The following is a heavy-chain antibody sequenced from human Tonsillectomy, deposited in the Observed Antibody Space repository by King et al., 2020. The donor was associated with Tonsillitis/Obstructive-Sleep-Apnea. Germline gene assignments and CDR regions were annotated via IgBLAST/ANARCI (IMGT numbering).Heavy chain of an antibody. Sequence: VQLVESGGGLVKPGGSLRLSCAASGFTFSNAWMSWVRQAPGKGREWVGRIKSKTDGGTTDYAAPVKGRFTISRDDSKNTMYLQMNSLKTEDTAMYYCTTGQQWLVPLYYYYYMDVWGKGTTVTVSS. CDR1: GFTFSNAW. CDR2: IKSKTDGGTT. V-gene: IGHV3-15*01. CDR3: TTGQQWLVPLYYYYYMDV. J-gene: IGHJ6*03. D-gene: IGHD6-19*01.